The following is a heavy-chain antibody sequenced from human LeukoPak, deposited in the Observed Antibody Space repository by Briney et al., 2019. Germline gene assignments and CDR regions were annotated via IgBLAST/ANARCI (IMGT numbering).Heavy chain of an antibody. V-gene: IGHV1-8*01. J-gene: IGHJ4*02. CDR3: VRGGGYMNSWYYFDN. Sequence: ASVKVSCKASGYTFTSYEINWVRQGAGQGLQWMGWMSPNSGVTVYAQKFQGRVTMTGNSSISTVYMELSSLRSDDTAVYYCVRGGGYMNSWYYFDNWGQGTVVTVSS. CDR2: MSPNSGVT. CDR1: GYTFTSYE. D-gene: IGHD6-13*01.